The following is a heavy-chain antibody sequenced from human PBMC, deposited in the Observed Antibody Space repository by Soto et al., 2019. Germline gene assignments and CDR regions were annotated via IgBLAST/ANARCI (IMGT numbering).Heavy chain of an antibody. Sequence: SETLSLTCTVSGGSVSSGSYYWSWIRQPPGKGLEWIGYIYYSGSTNYNPSLKSRVTISVDTSKNQFSLKLSSVTAADTAVYYCARESDHLKSTFDYWGQGTLVTVSS. CDR1: GGSVSSGSYY. V-gene: IGHV4-61*01. CDR2: IYYSGST. CDR3: ARESDHLKSTFDY. D-gene: IGHD1-1*01. J-gene: IGHJ4*02.